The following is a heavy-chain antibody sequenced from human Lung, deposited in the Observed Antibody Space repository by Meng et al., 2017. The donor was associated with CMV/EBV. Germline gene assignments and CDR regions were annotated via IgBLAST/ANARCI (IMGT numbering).Heavy chain of an antibody. J-gene: IGHJ6*02. CDR2: TRNNANSYTT. Sequence: GGSLTLXCAASGFTFSDHYMDWVRRAPRKGLQWVGRTRNNANSYTTEYAASVKGRFTISRDDSKNSLYLQMNILKTEDTAVYYFARGSEVSYSGFWSGYGYPPLHYYYGIDDWGQGTXVTVSS. CDR1: GFTFSDHY. CDR3: ARGSEVSYSGFWSGYGYPPLHYYYGIDD. V-gene: IGHV3-72*01. D-gene: IGHD3-3*01.